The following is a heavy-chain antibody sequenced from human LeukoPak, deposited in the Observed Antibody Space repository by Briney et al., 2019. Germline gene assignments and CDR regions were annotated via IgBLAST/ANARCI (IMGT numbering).Heavy chain of an antibody. CDR3: ATSSGWAWGGY. CDR2: MNESPSA. Sequence: SETLSLTCAVYGASFSDYYWSWVRQPPGKGLEWIGEMNESPSASYNPSLKSRVTISRDTSTNQFSLKLTSVTPADTAVYYCATSSGWAWGGYWGQGTLVTVSP. D-gene: IGHD6-19*01. CDR1: GASFSDYY. J-gene: IGHJ4*02. V-gene: IGHV4-34*01.